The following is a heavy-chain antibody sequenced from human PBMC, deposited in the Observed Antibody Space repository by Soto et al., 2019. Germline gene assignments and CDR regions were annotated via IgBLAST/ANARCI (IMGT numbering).Heavy chain of an antibody. CDR2: MYNTGST. Sequence: QVQLQESGPGLVKPSETLSLTCTVSGGSISGYYWSWIRQPPGKGLEWIGYMYNTGSTVYNPSFKSRVTIAVDTSKNHFSLKLNAVTAADTAVYYCARDLWGYCGTDCYPLDVWGQGTTGTVSS. CDR3: ARDLWGYCGTDCYPLDV. CDR1: GGSISGYY. V-gene: IGHV4-59*01. D-gene: IGHD2-21*02. J-gene: IGHJ6*02.